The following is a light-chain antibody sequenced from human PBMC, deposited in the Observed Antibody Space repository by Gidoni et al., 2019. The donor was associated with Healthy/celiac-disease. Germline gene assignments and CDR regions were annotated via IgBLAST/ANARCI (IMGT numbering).Light chain of an antibody. CDR1: QNISSY. CDR2: AAS. Sequence: DIQMTQSPSSLSASVGDRVTITCRASQNISSYVNWYQQKPGKAPKLLIYAASSVKSGVPSRFRGSGSWTDFTRTISSLQPEDFATYYGQQSYSTPITFGQGTRLEIK. V-gene: IGKV1-39*01. CDR3: QQSYSTPIT. J-gene: IGKJ5*01.